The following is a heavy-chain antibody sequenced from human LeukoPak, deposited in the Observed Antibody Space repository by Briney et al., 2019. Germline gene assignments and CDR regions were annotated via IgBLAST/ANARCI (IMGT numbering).Heavy chain of an antibody. D-gene: IGHD3-22*01. J-gene: IGHJ4*02. CDR2: IKSKTDGGTT. CDR3: TTSPFDSSGYYYIYS. V-gene: IGHV3-15*01. CDR1: GFTFSNAW. Sequence: KSGGSLRLSCAASGFTFSNAWMSWVRQAPGKGLEWVGRIKSKTDGGTTDYAAPVKGRFTISRDDSKNTLYLQMNSLKTEDTAEYYCTTSPFDSSGYYYIYSWGQGTLVTVSS.